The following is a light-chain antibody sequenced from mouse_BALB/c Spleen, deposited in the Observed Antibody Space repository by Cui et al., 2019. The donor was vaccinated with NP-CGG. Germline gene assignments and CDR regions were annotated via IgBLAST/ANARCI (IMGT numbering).Light chain of an antibody. CDR1: NGAVTISNY. V-gene: IGLV1*01. Sequence: QAVVTQESALTTSPGETVTLTCRSSNGAVTISNYANWVQEIPDHLFTGLIGGTNKRFSGVPARFSGSLIGDKAALTITGAQTEDEAIYFCALWYSNHWVFGGGTKLTVL. CDR3: ALWYSNHWV. J-gene: IGLJ1*01. CDR2: GTN.